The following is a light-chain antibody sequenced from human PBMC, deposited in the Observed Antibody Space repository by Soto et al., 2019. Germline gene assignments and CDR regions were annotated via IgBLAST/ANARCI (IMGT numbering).Light chain of an antibody. CDR2: KIS. V-gene: IGKV2-24*01. CDR1: QVLVHSDVNTY. J-gene: IGKJ3*01. CDR3: VHATRSPFN. Sequence: EIVMTQTPLSSPVTIGQPASISCRSSQVLVHSDVNTYFNWIPQMPGQPPRLLIYKISNRFSGVLARVSGSGAGTYFTLKISRVDAEGVGFYYGVHATRSPFNFSPGTGVDIK.